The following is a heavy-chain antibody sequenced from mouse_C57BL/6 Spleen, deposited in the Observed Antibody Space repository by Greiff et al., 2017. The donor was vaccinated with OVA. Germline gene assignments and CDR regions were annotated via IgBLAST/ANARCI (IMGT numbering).Heavy chain of an antibody. V-gene: IGHV1-69*01. D-gene: IGHD1-1*01. Sequence: QVQLQQPGAELVMPGASVKLSCKASGYTFTSYWMHWVKQRPGQGLEWIGEIDPSDSYTNYNQKFKGKSTLTVDKSSSTAYMQLSSLTSEDSAVYYCARSCGPYYYGSSYAWYFDVWGTGTTVTVSS. CDR2: IDPSDSYT. J-gene: IGHJ1*03. CDR1: GYTFTSYW. CDR3: ARSCGPYYYGSSYAWYFDV.